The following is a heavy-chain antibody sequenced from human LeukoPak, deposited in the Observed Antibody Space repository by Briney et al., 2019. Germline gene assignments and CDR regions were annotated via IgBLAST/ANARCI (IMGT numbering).Heavy chain of an antibody. J-gene: IGHJ4*02. Sequence: QPGGSLRLSCAASGFSFSNYAMAWVRQAPGKGLEWVSGISAGGTRTYYADSVRGRFTIFRDNSMDTVYLQMNSLRAEDTGVYYWARCGGGGTVFGDYWGQGTLVAVSS. CDR3: ARCGGGGTVFGDY. CDR2: ISAGGTRT. V-gene: IGHV3-23*01. CDR1: GFSFSNYA. D-gene: IGHD3-3*01.